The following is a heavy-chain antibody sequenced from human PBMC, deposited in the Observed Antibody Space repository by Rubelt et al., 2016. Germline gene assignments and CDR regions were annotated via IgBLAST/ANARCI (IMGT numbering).Heavy chain of an antibody. V-gene: IGHV1-46*01. Sequence: QVHLVQSGAEVKNPGASVKVSCKASGYTFTSYYLHWVRQAPGQGLEWMGIFSPSGGSTNYAQKFQGRVTLTRDTSTTTVYMELSRLRSDDTAVFYCAREDGDYWGQGTLVTVSS. CDR1: GYTFTSYY. CDR2: FSPSGGST. D-gene: IGHD5-24*01. CDR3: AREDGDY. J-gene: IGHJ4*02.